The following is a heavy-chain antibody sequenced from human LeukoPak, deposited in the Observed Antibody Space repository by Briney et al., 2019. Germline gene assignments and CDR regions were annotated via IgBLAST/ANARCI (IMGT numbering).Heavy chain of an antibody. CDR1: GGSISSYY. D-gene: IGHD3-10*01. Sequence: SETLSLTCTVSGGSISSYYWSWIRQPPGKGLEWIGYIYYSGSTNYNPSLKSRVTISVDTSKNQFSLKLSSVTAADTAVYYCASVLLWFGEFPRFDPWGQGTLVTISS. CDR3: ASVLLWFGEFPRFDP. CDR2: IYYSGST. V-gene: IGHV4-59*01. J-gene: IGHJ5*02.